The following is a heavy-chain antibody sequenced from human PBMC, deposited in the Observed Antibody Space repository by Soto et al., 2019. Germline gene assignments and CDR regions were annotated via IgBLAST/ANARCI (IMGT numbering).Heavy chain of an antibody. D-gene: IGHD2-8*01. CDR1: GFSLSTSGVG. J-gene: IGHJ4*02. V-gene: IGHV2-5*02. Sequence: SGPTLVNPTQTLTLTCTFSGFSLSTSGVGVGWIRQPPGKALEWLALIYWDDDKRYSPSLKSRLTITKDTSKNQVVLTMTNMDPVDTATYYCAHSRPYCTNGVCYKNTFDYWGQGTLVTAPQ. CDR2: IYWDDDK. CDR3: AHSRPYCTNGVCYKNTFDY.